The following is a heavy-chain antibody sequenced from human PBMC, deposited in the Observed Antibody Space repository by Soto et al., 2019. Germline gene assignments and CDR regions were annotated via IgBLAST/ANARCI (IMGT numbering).Heavy chain of an antibody. D-gene: IGHD3-3*01. Sequence: QVQLQESGPGLVKPSQTLSLTCTVSGGSISSGGYYWSWLRQHPGKGLEWIWYIYYSGSTYYNPSLKRRVTISVDTSKNQFSLKLCSVTAEDTAVYYCAGWSFWRGYSIDPWGQGTLVTVSS. CDR3: AGWSFWRGYSIDP. J-gene: IGHJ5*02. V-gene: IGHV4-31*03. CDR2: IYYSGST. CDR1: GGSISSGGYY.